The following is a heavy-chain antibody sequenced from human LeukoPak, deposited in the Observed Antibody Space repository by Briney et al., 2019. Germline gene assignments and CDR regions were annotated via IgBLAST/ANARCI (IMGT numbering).Heavy chain of an antibody. CDR1: GFTFPNSA. V-gene: IGHV1-58*02. Sequence: SVKVSCKASGFTFPNSAMQWVLQARGQRLEWIGWIVLGAGNTVYSHKFHDRVTVTGDVSTNTAYMELDSLGSEDTAVYYCAAQRGASLHDFWSTRLFDPWGQGTLVTVSS. J-gene: IGHJ5*02. D-gene: IGHD3-3*01. CDR2: IVLGAGNT. CDR3: AAQRGASLHDFWSTRLFDP.